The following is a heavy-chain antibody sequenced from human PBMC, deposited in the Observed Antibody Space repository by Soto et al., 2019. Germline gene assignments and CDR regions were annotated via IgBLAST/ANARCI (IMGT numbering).Heavy chain of an antibody. V-gene: IGHV4-59*01. J-gene: IGHJ5*02. D-gene: IGHD4-17*01. CDR3: ARGSDSTVTPVVYDP. CDR1: SDSISSYY. CDR2: IYYSGST. Sequence: PSETLSLTCTVSSDSISSYYWSWIRQPPGKRLEWIGYIYYSGSTNYNPSLKSRVTISVDTSKNQFPLKLSSVTAADTAVYYCARGSDSTVTPVVYDPWGQGTLVTVSS.